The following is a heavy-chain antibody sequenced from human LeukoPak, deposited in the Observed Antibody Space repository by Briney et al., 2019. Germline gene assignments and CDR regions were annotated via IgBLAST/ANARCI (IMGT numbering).Heavy chain of an antibody. CDR3: ATEGGGFGDLGGSDY. D-gene: IGHD3-10*01. CDR2: INTNTGNP. CDR1: GYTFTSYP. Sequence: ASVKVSCKASGYTFTSYPLNWVRQAPGQGLEWMGWINTNTGNPTYAQGFTGRFVFSLDTSVSTAYLHINRLKAEDTAVYYCATEGGGFGDLGGSDYWGQGTLVTVSS. V-gene: IGHV7-4-1*02. J-gene: IGHJ4*02.